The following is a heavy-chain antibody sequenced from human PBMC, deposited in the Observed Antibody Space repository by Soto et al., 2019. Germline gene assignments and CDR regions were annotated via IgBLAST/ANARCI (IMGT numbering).Heavy chain of an antibody. CDR3: ASRDPGTSVDY. V-gene: IGHV4-4*02. CDR1: GGSFTSNNW. D-gene: IGHD1-7*01. Sequence: SETLSLTCAVSGGSFTSNNWWTWVRQPPGQGLEWIGEIYRTGSTNYNPSLKSRVTISLDKSKNQFSLKVTSLTAADTAVYYCASRDPGTSVDYWGQGTLVTVSS. J-gene: IGHJ4*02. CDR2: IYRTGST.